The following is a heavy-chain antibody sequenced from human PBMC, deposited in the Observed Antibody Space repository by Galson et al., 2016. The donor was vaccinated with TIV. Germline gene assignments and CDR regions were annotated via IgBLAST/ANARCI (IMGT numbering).Heavy chain of an antibody. J-gene: IGHJ3*01. CDR1: GDSVSSNSAA. V-gene: IGHV6-1*01. D-gene: IGHD5-24*01. Sequence: CAISGDSVSSNSAAWNWIRQSPSRGLEWLGRTYCRSRCYYDYAVSVKSRITIESDTSKNQFSLQLNSVTSEDTAVYYCARAAGRDGATCHATCESFDFWGQGTKVTGSS. CDR3: ARAAGRDGATCHATCESFDF. CDR2: TYCRSRCYY.